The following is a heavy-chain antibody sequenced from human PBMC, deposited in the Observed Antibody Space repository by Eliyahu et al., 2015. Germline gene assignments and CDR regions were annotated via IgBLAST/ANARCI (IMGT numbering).Heavy chain of an antibody. J-gene: IGHJ4*02. Sequence: QVQLVQSGAEVKKPGASVKVSCKASGYTFTXYGISWVRQAPGQGLEWMGWISAYNGNTNYAQKLQGRVTMTTDTSTSTAYMELRSLRSDDTAVYYCARDRIVGTTGTTWRARPLDYWGQGTLVTVSS. CDR1: GYTFTXYG. V-gene: IGHV1-18*01. CDR2: ISAYNGNT. CDR3: ARDRIVGTTGTTWRARPLDY. D-gene: IGHD1-1*01.